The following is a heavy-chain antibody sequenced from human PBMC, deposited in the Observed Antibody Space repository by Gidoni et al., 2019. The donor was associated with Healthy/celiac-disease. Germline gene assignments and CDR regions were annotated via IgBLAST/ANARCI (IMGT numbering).Heavy chain of an antibody. D-gene: IGHD2-21*02. J-gene: IGHJ3*02. V-gene: IGHV3-15*01. CDR3: ITSSGGNSLHAFDI. CDR2: LKSKTDGEKT. CDR1: GFTFRHAW. Sequence: DVQLVGSGVGFVKPAGSVRLACAAAGFTFRHAWMNCVRQAPGKGLEWVGRLKSKTDGEKTDYAAPVKGSFTLSRDDSKTTLYLHMNSLKTEDTAVYYGITSSGGNSLHAFDIWGQGTMVTVSS.